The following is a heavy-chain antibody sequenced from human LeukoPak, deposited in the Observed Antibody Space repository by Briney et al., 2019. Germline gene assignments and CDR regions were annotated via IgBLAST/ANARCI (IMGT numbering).Heavy chain of an antibody. CDR1: GYTFTGYY. D-gene: IGHD5-18*01. CDR3: ARTGYSYGYWWFDP. V-gene: IGHV1-2*02. CDR2: INPNSGGT. J-gene: IGHJ5*02. Sequence: GASVKVSCKASGYTFTGYYMHWVRQAPGQGLEWMGWINPNSGGTNYAQKFQGRVTMTRDTSISTADMELSRLRSDDTAVYYCARTGYSYGYWWFDPWGQGTLVTVSS.